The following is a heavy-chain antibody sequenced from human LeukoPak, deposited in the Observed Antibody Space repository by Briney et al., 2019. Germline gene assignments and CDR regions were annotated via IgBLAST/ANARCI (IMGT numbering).Heavy chain of an antibody. V-gene: IGHV3-23*01. CDR3: AKSFLRYFDWLH. D-gene: IGHD3-9*01. J-gene: IGHJ4*02. CDR2: ISGSGGST. Sequence: RGSLRLSCAPSGLTFSSYSTSWGRHAPGGGLGWVSAISGSGGSTYYADSVKGRFTISRDNSKNTLYLQMNSLRAEDTAVYYCAKSFLRYFDWLHWGQGTLVTVSS. CDR1: GLTFSSYS.